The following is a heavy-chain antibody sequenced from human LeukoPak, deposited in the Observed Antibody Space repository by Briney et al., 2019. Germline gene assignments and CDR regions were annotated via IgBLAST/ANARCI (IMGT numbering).Heavy chain of an antibody. V-gene: IGHV1-18*01. CDR2: ISAYNGNT. J-gene: IGHJ6*03. Sequence: ASVKVSCKASGYTFTSYGISWVRQAPGQGLEWMGWISAYNGNTNYAQKLQGRVTMTTDTSTSTAYMELRSLRSEDTAVYYCARDLPRRDNYYMDVWGKGTTVTVSS. CDR1: GYTFTSYG. CDR3: ARDLPRRDNYYMDV.